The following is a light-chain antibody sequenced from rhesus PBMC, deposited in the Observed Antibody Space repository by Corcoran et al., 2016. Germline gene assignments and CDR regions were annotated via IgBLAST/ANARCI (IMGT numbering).Light chain of an antibody. CDR2: AAS. Sequence: DIQMSQSPSSLSASVGDKVTITCRASQGISNALAWYQQKPGKAPKLLIYAASSLESGVPSRFSGSRTGTEFTRTISSLQPEDFATYYWQQGYSTPYSFGQGTKVEIK. J-gene: IGKJ2*01. CDR1: QGISNA. V-gene: IGKV1-33*02. CDR3: QQGYSTPYS.